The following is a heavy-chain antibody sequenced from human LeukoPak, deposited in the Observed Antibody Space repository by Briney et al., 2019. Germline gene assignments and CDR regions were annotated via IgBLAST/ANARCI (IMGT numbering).Heavy chain of an antibody. CDR1: GFTFSSYS. CDR3: ARDLASSSWPYYYYYGMDV. Sequence: GGSLRLSCAASGFTFSSYSMNWVRQAPGKGLEWVSYISSSSTNIYYADSVKGRFTISRDNAKNSVYLQMNSLRAEETAVYYCARDLASSSWPYYYYYGMDVWGQGTTVTVSS. D-gene: IGHD6-13*01. CDR2: ISSSSTNI. V-gene: IGHV3-48*01. J-gene: IGHJ6*02.